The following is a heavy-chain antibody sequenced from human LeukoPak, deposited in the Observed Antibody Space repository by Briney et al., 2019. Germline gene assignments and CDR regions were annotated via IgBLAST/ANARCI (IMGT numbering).Heavy chain of an antibody. CDR2: IYYSGST. CDR3: ARRGLDFWSGYYLPFDY. CDR1: GGSLSSGDYY. J-gene: IGHJ4*02. V-gene: IGHV4-30-4*01. Sequence: PSETLSLTCTVSGGSLSSGDYYWSWIRQPPGKGLEWIGYIYYSGSTYYNPSLKSRVTISVDTSKNQFSLKLSSVTAADTAVYYCARRGLDFWSGYYLPFDYWGQGTLVTVSS. D-gene: IGHD3-3*01.